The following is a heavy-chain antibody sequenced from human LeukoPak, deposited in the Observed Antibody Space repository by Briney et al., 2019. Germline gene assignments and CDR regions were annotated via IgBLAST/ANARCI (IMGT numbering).Heavy chain of an antibody. J-gene: IGHJ5*02. CDR3: ARGGIEGWFDP. Sequence: ASVKVSCKASGYTFTSYAINWMRQATGQGLERMGWMNPNSGNTGYAQKFQGRVTMTRNTSISTAYMELSSMRSEDTAVYYCARGGIEGWFDPWGQGTLVTVSS. D-gene: IGHD2-15*01. CDR1: GYTFTSYA. CDR2: MNPNSGNT. V-gene: IGHV1-8*01.